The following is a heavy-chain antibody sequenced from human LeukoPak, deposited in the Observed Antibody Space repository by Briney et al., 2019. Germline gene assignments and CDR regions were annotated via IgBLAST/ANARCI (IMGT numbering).Heavy chain of an antibody. CDR3: ARDRSSVAGIIFDY. V-gene: IGHV3-7*01. D-gene: IGHD6-19*01. Sequence: GGSLRLSCAASGFSFSSYWMAWVRQAPGKGLEWVANIKPDGSEKKYGDSVKGRFTISRDNAKNSVYLQMSSLRAEETAVYYCARDRSSVAGIIFDYWGQGTLVTVSS. J-gene: IGHJ4*02. CDR1: GFSFSSYW. CDR2: IKPDGSEK.